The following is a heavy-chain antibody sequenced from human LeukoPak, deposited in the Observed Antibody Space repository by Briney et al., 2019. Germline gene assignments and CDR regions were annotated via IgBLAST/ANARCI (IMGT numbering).Heavy chain of an antibody. CDR2: INSDGSWT. Sequence: XGGSLRLSCAASGNYWMHWVRHAPGKGLVWVSHINSDGSWTSYADSVKGRFTISKDNAKNTVYLQMNSLRAEDTAVYYCVSFYETYWGRGTLVTVSS. D-gene: IGHD2/OR15-2a*01. CDR1: GNYW. J-gene: IGHJ4*02. V-gene: IGHV3-74*01. CDR3: VSFYETY.